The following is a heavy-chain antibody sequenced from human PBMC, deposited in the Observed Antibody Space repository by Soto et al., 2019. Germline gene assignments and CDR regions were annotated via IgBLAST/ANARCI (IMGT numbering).Heavy chain of an antibody. CDR2: ISGYNGNT. CDR3: ARAGNYYYDSGSPYHHVIDV. J-gene: IGHJ6*02. V-gene: IGHV1-18*04. Sequence: ASVKLYCKASGYTFTSYGVSWVRQAPGQGLEWMGWISGYNGNTNYAQKLQGRVTMTTDTSTSTAYMELRSLRSDDTAVYYCARAGNYYYDSGSPYHHVIDVWGQRSSVTVSS. D-gene: IGHD3-10*01. CDR1: GYTFTSYG.